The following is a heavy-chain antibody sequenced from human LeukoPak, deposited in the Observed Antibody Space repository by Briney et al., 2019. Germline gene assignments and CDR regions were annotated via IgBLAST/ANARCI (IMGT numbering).Heavy chain of an antibody. Sequence: SETLSLTCTVSGYPISSGYFWGWIRQPPGRGLEYIGSIFHSGYTFYDPSLKSRLTLSVDTSKNQFSPRLSSVTAADTAVYYCARETEKQWQYWGQGTMVTVSS. CDR1: GYPISSGYF. CDR2: IFHSGYT. V-gene: IGHV4-38-2*02. D-gene: IGHD6-19*01. J-gene: IGHJ3*01. CDR3: ARETEKQWQY.